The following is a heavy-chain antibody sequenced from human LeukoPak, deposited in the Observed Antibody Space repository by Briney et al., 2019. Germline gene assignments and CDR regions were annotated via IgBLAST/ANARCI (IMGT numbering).Heavy chain of an antibody. Sequence: ASVKVSCKASGYTFTGYYMHWVRQAPGQGLEWMGWINPNSGGTNYAQKFQGRVTMTRDTSISTAYMELSRLRSDDTAVYYCATLVGDIVVVPAAIAAYYFDYWGQGTLVTVSS. CDR3: ATLVGDIVVVPAAIAAYYFDY. V-gene: IGHV1-2*02. D-gene: IGHD2-2*01. CDR1: GYTFTGYY. J-gene: IGHJ4*02. CDR2: INPNSGGT.